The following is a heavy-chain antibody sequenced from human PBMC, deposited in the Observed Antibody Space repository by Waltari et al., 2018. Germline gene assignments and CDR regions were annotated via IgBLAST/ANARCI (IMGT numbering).Heavy chain of an antibody. Sequence: QVQLVESGGGVVQPGRSLRRSGAASEFTFSAYAMHWVRQAPGKGLEWVAVISYNERNRYYVDSVKGRFTISRDNSNKMLYLQMNSLRVEDTAVYYCARDYCDRTNCHGMDVWGQGTTVTVSS. CDR2: ISYNERNR. CDR3: ARDYCDRTNCHGMDV. CDR1: EFTFSAYA. J-gene: IGHJ6*02. D-gene: IGHD3-22*01. V-gene: IGHV3-30*04.